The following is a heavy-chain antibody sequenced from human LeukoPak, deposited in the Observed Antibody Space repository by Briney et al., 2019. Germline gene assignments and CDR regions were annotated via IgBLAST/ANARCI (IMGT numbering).Heavy chain of an antibody. J-gene: IGHJ4*02. CDR3: ARQEPGPPTLPFDY. V-gene: IGHV3-74*01. D-gene: IGHD5/OR15-5a*01. CDR2: INSDGSST. CDR1: GFTFSNHW. Sequence: PGGSLRLSCAASGFTFSNHWMHWVRQAPGKGLVWVSRINSDGSSTSYADSVKGRFTISRDNAKNTLYLQMNSLRAEDTAVYYCARQEPGPPTLPFDYWGQGTLVTVSS.